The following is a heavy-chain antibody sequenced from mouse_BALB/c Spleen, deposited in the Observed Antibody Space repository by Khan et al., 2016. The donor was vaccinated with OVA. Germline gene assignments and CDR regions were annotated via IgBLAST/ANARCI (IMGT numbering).Heavy chain of an antibody. Sequence: EVQLQQSGPELMKPGTSVKISCKASGYSFTTYYIHWLIQTHGKNLEWIGYIDPFSGGTTYNQKFKGKATLTGDKSSSTAYIHLSNLTSEDSAVFYCTRHGYVAWFTYWGQGTLVTVSA. D-gene: IGHD2-2*01. J-gene: IGHJ3*01. CDR3: TRHGYVAWFTY. CDR2: IDPFSGGT. V-gene: IGHV1S135*01. CDR1: GYSFTTYY.